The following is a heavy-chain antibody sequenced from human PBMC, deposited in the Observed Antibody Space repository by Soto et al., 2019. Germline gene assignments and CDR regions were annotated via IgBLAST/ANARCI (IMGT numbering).Heavy chain of an antibody. V-gene: IGHV4-59*01. CDR3: ARVDSSGYLGMYYFDN. Sequence: PSETLSLTCTVSGGSISSYYWSWIRQPPGKGLEWIGYIYYSGSTNYNPSLKSRVSMTRDKSTSTLYMELSSLSSEDTALYYCARVDSSGYLGMYYFDNWGQGTQVTVSS. J-gene: IGHJ4*02. CDR2: IYYSGST. CDR1: GGSISSYY. D-gene: IGHD3-22*01.